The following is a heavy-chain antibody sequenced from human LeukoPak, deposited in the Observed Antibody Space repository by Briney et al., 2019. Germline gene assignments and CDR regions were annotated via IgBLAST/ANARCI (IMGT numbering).Heavy chain of an antibody. CDR3: ARDEIGIAVAGTDY. CDR1: GYTFTGYY. V-gene: IGHV1-2*02. Sequence: EASVKVSCKASGYTFTGYYMHWVRQAPGQGLEWMGWINPNSGGTNYAQKFQGRVTMTRDTSISTAYMELSRLRSDDTAVYYCARDEIGIAVAGTDYWGQGTLVTVSP. D-gene: IGHD6-19*01. J-gene: IGHJ4*02. CDR2: INPNSGGT.